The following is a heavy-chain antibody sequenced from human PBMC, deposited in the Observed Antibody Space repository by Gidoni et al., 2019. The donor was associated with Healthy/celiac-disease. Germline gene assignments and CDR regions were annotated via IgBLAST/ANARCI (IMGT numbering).Heavy chain of an antibody. D-gene: IGHD3-10*01. Sequence: EVQLVESGGGLVQPGRSLRLSCTASGFTFGDYAMSWFRQAPGKGLEWVGFIRSKAYGGTTEYAASVKGRFTISRDDSKSIAYLQMNSLKTEDTAVYYCTREGILFGEIWFDPWGQGTLVTVSS. CDR3: TREGILFGEIWFDP. CDR1: GFTFGDYA. V-gene: IGHV3-49*03. CDR2: IRSKAYGGTT. J-gene: IGHJ5*02.